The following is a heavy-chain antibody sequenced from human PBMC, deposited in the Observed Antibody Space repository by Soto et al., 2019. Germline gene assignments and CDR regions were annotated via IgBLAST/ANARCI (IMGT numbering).Heavy chain of an antibody. Sequence: GGSLRLSCAASGFTFSSYAMSWVRQAPGKGLEWVSAISGSGGSTYYADSVKGRFTISRDNSKNTLYLQMNSLRAEDTAVYYCAKDSNYDFWSGYYVHVDVWGKGTTVTVSS. CDR1: GFTFSSYA. CDR3: AKDSNYDFWSGYYVHVDV. CDR2: ISGSGGST. J-gene: IGHJ6*04. V-gene: IGHV3-23*01. D-gene: IGHD3-3*01.